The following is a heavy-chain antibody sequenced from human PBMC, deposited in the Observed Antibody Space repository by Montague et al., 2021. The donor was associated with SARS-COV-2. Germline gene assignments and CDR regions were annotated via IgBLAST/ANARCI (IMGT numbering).Heavy chain of an antibody. Sequence: SETLSLTCAVYGGSFSGYYWTWIRQSPRKGLEWIGEINHSGSTNYNPSLKSRVTISVDTSKNQFSLKLSSVTAADTAVYYCASPKEGSGYYRPFDYWGQGILVTVSS. V-gene: IGHV4-34*01. D-gene: IGHD3-22*01. CDR1: GGSFSGYY. CDR2: INHSGST. CDR3: ASPKEGSGYYRPFDY. J-gene: IGHJ4*02.